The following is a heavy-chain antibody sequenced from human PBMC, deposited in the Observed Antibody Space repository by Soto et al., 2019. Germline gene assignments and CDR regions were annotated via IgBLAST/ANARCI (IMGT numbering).Heavy chain of an antibody. D-gene: IGHD3-10*01. V-gene: IGHV3-23*01. CDR2: ISGSGGST. J-gene: IGHJ4*02. Sequence: EVQLLESGGGLVQPGGSLRLSCAASGFTFSSYAMSWVRQAPGKGLEWVSAISGSGGSTYYADSVKGRFTISRDNSKNPLYLQMNGLRAEDTAVYYCAKDGYVGFGESHSFDYWGQGTLVTVSS. CDR1: GFTFSSYA. CDR3: AKDGYVGFGESHSFDY.